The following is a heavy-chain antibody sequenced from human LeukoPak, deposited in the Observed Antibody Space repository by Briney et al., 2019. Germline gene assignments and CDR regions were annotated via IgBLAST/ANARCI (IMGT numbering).Heavy chain of an antibody. V-gene: IGHV4-59*12. Sequence: SETLSLTCTVSGGSISSYYWSWIRQPPGKGLEWIGYIYYSGSTNYNPSLKSRVTISVDTSKNQFSLKLSSVTAADTAVYYCARGSIAARPVDFDYWGQGTLVTVSS. CDR3: ARGSIAARPVDFDY. CDR2: IYYSGST. J-gene: IGHJ4*02. D-gene: IGHD6-6*01. CDR1: GGSISSYY.